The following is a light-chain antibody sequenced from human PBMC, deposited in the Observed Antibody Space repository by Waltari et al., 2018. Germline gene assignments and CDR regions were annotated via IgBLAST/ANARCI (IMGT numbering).Light chain of an antibody. Sequence: EVVMTQSPATLSVSPGESATLSCRASQSVSIHLSWYQQKPGQAPRLLMYSASIRAAGIPARFSGSGSGTEFTLTISSLQSEDIAVYYCQQHNDWPRTFGQGTKVEI. V-gene: IGKV3-15*01. J-gene: IGKJ1*01. CDR3: QQHNDWPRT. CDR1: QSVSIH. CDR2: SAS.